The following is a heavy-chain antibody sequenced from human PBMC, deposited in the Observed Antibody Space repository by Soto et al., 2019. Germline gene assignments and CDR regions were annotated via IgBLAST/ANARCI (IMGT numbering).Heavy chain of an antibody. CDR3: ARDRGKVGAAWGYYFDY. CDR2: IFDIKNT. J-gene: IGHJ4*02. CDR1: SGSVSSGSYY. Sequence: SETLSLTCIVSSGSVSSGSYYWSWIRQPPGKGLEWIGYIFDIKNTRYNPSLKSRVTMSVDMSKNQFSLKLSSVTAADTAVYFCARDRGKVGAAWGYYFDYWGPGILVTVSS. V-gene: IGHV4-61*01. D-gene: IGHD1-26*01.